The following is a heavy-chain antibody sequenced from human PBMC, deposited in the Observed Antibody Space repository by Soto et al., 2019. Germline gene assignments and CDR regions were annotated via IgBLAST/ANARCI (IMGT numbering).Heavy chain of an antibody. Sequence: ASVKVSCKASGGTFSSYAISWVRQAPGQGLEWMGGIIPIFGTANYAQKFQGRVTITADKSTSTAYMELSNLRSEDTAVYYCARDKLRCSSTSCYTAGDWFDPWGQGTLVTVSS. D-gene: IGHD2-2*02. CDR3: ARDKLRCSSTSCYTAGDWFDP. V-gene: IGHV1-69*06. CDR1: GGTFSSYA. J-gene: IGHJ5*02. CDR2: IIPIFGTA.